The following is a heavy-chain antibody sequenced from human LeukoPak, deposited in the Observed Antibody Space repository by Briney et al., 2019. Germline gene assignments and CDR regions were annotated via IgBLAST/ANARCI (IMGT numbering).Heavy chain of an antibody. Sequence: PSETLSLTCTVSGGSISSGGYYWSWIRQHPGKGLEWIGYIYYSGSTYYNPSLKSRVTISVDTSKNQFSLKLSSVTAADTAVYYCARTPVRLRWFDPWGQGTLVTVSS. V-gene: IGHV4-31*03. CDR2: IYYSGST. CDR1: GGSISSGGYY. D-gene: IGHD3-16*01. J-gene: IGHJ5*02. CDR3: ARTPVRLRWFDP.